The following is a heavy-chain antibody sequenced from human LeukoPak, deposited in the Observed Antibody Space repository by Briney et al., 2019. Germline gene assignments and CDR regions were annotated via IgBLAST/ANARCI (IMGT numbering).Heavy chain of an antibody. J-gene: IGHJ4*02. CDR2: LWYDGSNK. CDR3: ERSTDFDY. CDR1: GFTFSSYG. V-gene: IGHV3-33*01. D-gene: IGHD4-17*01. Sequence: PGWSLRLSCAASGFTFSSYGMHWGRQAPGKGLEWVAVLWYDGSNKYYADSVKGRFPLSRDNSKNTLYLQMNSLRAEDTAVYYCERSTDFDYWGQGTLVTVSS.